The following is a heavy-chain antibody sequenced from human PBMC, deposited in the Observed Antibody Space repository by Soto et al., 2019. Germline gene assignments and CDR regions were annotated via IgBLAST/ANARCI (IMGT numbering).Heavy chain of an antibody. CDR1: GFTFGDYA. D-gene: IGHD5-18*01. CDR2: IRSKAYGGTT. Sequence: HPGGSLRLSCTASGFTFGDYAMSWVRQAPGKGLEWVGFIRSKAYGGTTEYAASVKGRFTISRDDSKSIAYLQMNSLKTEDTAVYYCTRDNSAMVNFDYWGQGTLVTVSS. V-gene: IGHV3-49*04. CDR3: TRDNSAMVNFDY. J-gene: IGHJ4*02.